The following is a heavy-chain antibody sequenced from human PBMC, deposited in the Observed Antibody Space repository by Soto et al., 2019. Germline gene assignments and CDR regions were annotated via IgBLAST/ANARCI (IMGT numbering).Heavy chain of an antibody. CDR1: GGSISSGDYY. J-gene: IGHJ6*02. CDR3: ARTKAVAGTFYYYGMDV. V-gene: IGHV4-30-4*01. CDR2: IYYSGST. D-gene: IGHD6-19*01. Sequence: LSLTCTVSGGSISSGDYYWSWIRQPPGKGLEWIGYIYYSGSTYYNPSLKSRVTISVDTSKNQFSLKLSSVTAADTAVYYCARTKAVAGTFYYYGMDVWGQGTTVTVSS.